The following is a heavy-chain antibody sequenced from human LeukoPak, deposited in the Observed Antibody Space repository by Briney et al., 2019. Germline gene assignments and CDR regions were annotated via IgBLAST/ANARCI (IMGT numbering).Heavy chain of an antibody. CDR3: ARVGSPNMVRGVIDLDY. V-gene: IGHV3-7*01. CDR2: IKQDGSEK. D-gene: IGHD3-10*01. J-gene: IGHJ4*02. CDR1: GFTFSSYG. Sequence: PGGSLRLSCAASGFTFSSYGMHWVRQAPGKGLEWVANIKQDGSEKYYVDSVKGRFTISRDNAKNSLYLQMNSLRAEDTAVYYCARVGSPNMVRGVIDLDYWGQGTLVTVSS.